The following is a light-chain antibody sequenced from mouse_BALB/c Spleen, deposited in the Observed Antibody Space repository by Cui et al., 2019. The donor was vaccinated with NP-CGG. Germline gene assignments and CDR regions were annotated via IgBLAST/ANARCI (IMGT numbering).Light chain of an antibody. CDR2: GTN. Sequence: QAVVTQDSDLTTSPGETVTLTCRSSTGAVTTNNYANWVQEKPDHLFTGLIGGTNNRVPGVPARFSGSLIGDKAALTITGAQTEDEAIYFCALWYSNHWVFGGGTKLTVL. CDR3: ALWYSNHWV. V-gene: IGLV1*01. CDR1: TGAVTTNNY. J-gene: IGLJ1*01.